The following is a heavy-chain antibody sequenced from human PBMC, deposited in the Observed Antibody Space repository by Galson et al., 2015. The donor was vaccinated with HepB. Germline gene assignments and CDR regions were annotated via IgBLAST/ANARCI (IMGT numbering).Heavy chain of an antibody. CDR3: ARPHMVRGVIRWFDP. CDR1: GYSFTSYW. J-gene: IGHJ5*02. Sequence: QSGAEVKKPGESLKISCKGSGYSFTSYWIGWVRQMPGKGLEWMGIIYPGDSDTRYSPSFQGQVTISADKSISTAYLQWSSLKASDTAMYYCARPHMVRGVIRWFDPWGQGTLVTVSS. CDR2: IYPGDSDT. V-gene: IGHV5-51*01. D-gene: IGHD3-10*01.